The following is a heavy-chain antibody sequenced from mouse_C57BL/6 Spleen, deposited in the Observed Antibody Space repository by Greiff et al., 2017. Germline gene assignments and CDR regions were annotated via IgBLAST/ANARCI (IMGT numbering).Heavy chain of an antibody. Sequence: VQLQQPGAELVKPGASVKLSCKASGYTFTSYWMHWVKQRPGQGLEWIGMIHPNSGSTNYNEKFKSKATLTVDKSSRTAYMQLSSLTSEDSAVYYCAREGDYYFDYWGQGTTLTVSS. V-gene: IGHV1-64*01. CDR3: AREGDYYFDY. CDR2: IHPNSGST. CDR1: GYTFTSYW. J-gene: IGHJ2*01.